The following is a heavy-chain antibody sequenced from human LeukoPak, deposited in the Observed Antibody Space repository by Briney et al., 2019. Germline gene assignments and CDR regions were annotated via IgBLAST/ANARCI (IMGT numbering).Heavy chain of an antibody. J-gene: IGHJ3*02. Sequence: SETLSLTCTVSGGSISSSSYSWGWIRQPPGKGLEWIGSIYYSGSTYYNPSLKSRVTISVDTSKNQFSLKLSSVTAADTAVYYCARHPPVAEVAGIIGDAFDIWGQGTMVTVSS. CDR3: ARHPPVAEVAGIIGDAFDI. CDR2: IYYSGST. D-gene: IGHD6-19*01. CDR1: GGSISSSSYS. V-gene: IGHV4-39*01.